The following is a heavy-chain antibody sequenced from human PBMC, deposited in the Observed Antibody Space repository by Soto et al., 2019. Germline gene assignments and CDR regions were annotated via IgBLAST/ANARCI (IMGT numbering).Heavy chain of an antibody. CDR1: GGSISSGGYY. CDR2: IYYSGST. D-gene: IGHD4-17*01. V-gene: IGHV4-31*03. Sequence: QVQLQESGPGLVKPSQTLSLTCTVSGGSISSGGYYWSWIRPHPGKGLEWLGYIYYSGSTYYNPSLKSRVTISVDTSKNKFSLKLSSVTAADTAVYYCARDRSPTYGDYGWHYGRDVWGQGTTVTVSS. CDR3: ARDRSPTYGDYGWHYGRDV. J-gene: IGHJ6*02.